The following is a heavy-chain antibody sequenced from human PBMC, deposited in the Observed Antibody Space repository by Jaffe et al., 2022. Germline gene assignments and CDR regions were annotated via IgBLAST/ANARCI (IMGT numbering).Heavy chain of an antibody. CDR1: GLSLSTSGVG. D-gene: IGHD4-4*01. CDR3: GHRRDGYSHFDF. Sequence: QITLKESGPTLVKPTQTLTLTCTFSGLSLSTSGVGVGWIRQPPGKALECLALIFWDDDKRYNPSLKTRLSITKDTSKNQVVLTMTNMDPVDTATYYCGHRRDGYSHFDFRGQGTLVTVSS. J-gene: IGHJ4*02. V-gene: IGHV2-5*02. CDR2: IFWDDDK.